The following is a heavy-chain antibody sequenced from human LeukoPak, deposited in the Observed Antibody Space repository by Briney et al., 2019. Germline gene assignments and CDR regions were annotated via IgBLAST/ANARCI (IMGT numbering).Heavy chain of an antibody. CDR1: GFTFSSYS. J-gene: IGHJ4*02. CDR2: ISSSSSTI. V-gene: IGHV3-48*01. CDR3: AKDLQHSVA. Sequence: GGSLRLSCAASGFTFSSYSMNWVRQAPGKGLEWVSYISSSSSTIYYADSVKGRFTISRDNAKNSLYLQMNSLRAEDTAVYYCAKDLQHSVAWGQGTLVTVSS. D-gene: IGHD5/OR15-5a*01.